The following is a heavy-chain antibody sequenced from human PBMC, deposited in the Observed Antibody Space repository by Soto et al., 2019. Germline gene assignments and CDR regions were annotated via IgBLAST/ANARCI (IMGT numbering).Heavy chain of an antibody. V-gene: IGHV4-30-2*01. Sequence: SETLSLTCAVSGASISSDGYSWSWIRQPPGKGLECIGYIYHSGITYINPSLKSRVTISLDRSKNQFSLKLNSVTAADTAVYYCASLDYNWFDPWGQGTLVTVSS. J-gene: IGHJ5*02. CDR3: ASLDYNWFDP. CDR2: IYHSGIT. CDR1: GASISSDGYS.